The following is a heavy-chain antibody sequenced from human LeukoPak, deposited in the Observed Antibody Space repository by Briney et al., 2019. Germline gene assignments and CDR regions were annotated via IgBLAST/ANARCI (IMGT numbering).Heavy chain of an antibody. Sequence: KTGGSLRLSCEASGFSFSSYNMDWVRQTPGKGLEWISSITTSSSYTFYADSVKGRFTISRDNSKNSLYLQMNSLRTEDTALYYCAKDRGDYSSGWYFDYWGQGTLVTVSS. CDR1: GFSFSSYN. CDR3: AKDRGDYSSGWYFDY. D-gene: IGHD6-19*01. J-gene: IGHJ4*02. CDR2: ITTSSSYT. V-gene: IGHV3-21*04.